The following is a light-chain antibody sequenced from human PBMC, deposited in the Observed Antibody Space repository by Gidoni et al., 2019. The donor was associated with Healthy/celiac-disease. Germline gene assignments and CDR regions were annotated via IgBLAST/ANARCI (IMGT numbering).Light chain of an antibody. J-gene: IGKJ5*01. V-gene: IGKV3-20*01. CDR2: GAS. CDR1: QSVSSSY. Sequence: EMVVTKSPGTLSLSPGERATLTCRASQSVSSSYLAWYQQKPGQAPRLLISGASSSATGIPDSFSGIGSGTDFTLTIRRLEPEDFAVYFCQQYGSSPITFGQGTRLEIK. CDR3: QQYGSSPIT.